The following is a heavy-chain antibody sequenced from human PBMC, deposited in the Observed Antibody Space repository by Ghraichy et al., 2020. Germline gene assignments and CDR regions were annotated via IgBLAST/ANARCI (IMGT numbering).Heavy chain of an antibody. Sequence: GESLNISCAASGFIFSNYVMHWVRQAPGKGLEWVAFIQSDGGSKFYADSVKGRFTISRDNSKNTLGLQMNSLRPEDTAVYYCAKEGGGIGTTFDSWGQGTLVTVSS. CDR3: AKEGGGIGTTFDS. D-gene: IGHD1-1*01. CDR2: IQSDGGSK. J-gene: IGHJ4*02. CDR1: GFIFSNYV. V-gene: IGHV3-30*02.